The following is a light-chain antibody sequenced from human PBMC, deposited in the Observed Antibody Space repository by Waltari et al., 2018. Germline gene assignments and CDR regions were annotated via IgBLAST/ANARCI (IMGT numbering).Light chain of an antibody. CDR1: SSDVGFYNL. Sequence: QSALTQPASVSGSPGQSITISCPGTSSDVGFYNLLPWYQQHPDKAPKLMVYEVIARPSGVSNRFSGSKSGNTASLTISGLQAEDEADYYCCSYAGRNIWVFGGGTKLTVL. CDR2: EVI. CDR3: CSYAGRNIWV. J-gene: IGLJ3*02. V-gene: IGLV2-23*02.